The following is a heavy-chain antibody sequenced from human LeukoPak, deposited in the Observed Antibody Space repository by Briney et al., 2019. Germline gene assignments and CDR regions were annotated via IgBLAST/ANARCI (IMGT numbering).Heavy chain of an antibody. J-gene: IGHJ4*02. V-gene: IGHV3-23*01. Sequence: GGSLRLSCAASGYTFTSYAMRWVRQAPGKGLEWISAISGSGGSTYYADSVKGRFTITRDNSKNTLYLQMNSLTAEDTAVYYCAKDPGNTMVRGVIVDYWGQGTLVTVSS. CDR3: AKDPGNTMVRGVIVDY. CDR2: ISGSGGST. CDR1: GYTFTSYA. D-gene: IGHD3-10*01.